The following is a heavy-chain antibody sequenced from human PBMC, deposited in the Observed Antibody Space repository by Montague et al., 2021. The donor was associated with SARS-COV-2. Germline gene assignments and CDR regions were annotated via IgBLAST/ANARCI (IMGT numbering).Heavy chain of an antibody. CDR3: ARDVGIKRTPGFDH. Sequence: SLRLSCAASGFTFSSYALHWVRQAPGKGLEWVAVISFDGSLEYYAVSVKGRFTISRANSKNTVYLQMNSLRTEDTAVYYCARDVGIKRTPGFDHWGQGTLVTVSS. D-gene: IGHD1-14*01. CDR1: GFTFSSYA. V-gene: IGHV3-30*04. CDR2: ISFDGSLE. J-gene: IGHJ4*02.